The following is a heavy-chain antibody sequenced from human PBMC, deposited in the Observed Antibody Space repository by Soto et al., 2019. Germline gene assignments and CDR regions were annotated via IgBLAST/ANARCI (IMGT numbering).Heavy chain of an antibody. J-gene: IGHJ6*03. CDR1: GGSISSSSYY. V-gene: IGHV4-39*01. D-gene: IGHD2-15*01. CDR2: IYYSGST. Sequence: TSETLSLTCTVSGGSISSSSYYWGWIRQPPGKGLEWIGSIYYSGSTYYNPSLKSRVTISVDTSKNQFSLKLSSVTAADTAVYYCARHGLGCSGGSCYSDYYYYMDVWGKGTTVTVSS. CDR3: ARHGLGCSGGSCYSDYYYYMDV.